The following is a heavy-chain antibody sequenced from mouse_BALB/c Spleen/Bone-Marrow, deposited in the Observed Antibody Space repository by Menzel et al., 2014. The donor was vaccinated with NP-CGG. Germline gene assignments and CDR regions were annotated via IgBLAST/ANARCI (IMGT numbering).Heavy chain of an antibody. V-gene: IGHV4-1*02. CDR1: GFDFSRYW. CDR3: ARLGYYGCYAY. D-gene: IGHD1-1*01. J-gene: IGHJ3*01. CDR2: INPDSSTI. Sequence: EVKLMESGGGLVQPGGSLKLSCAASGFDFSRYWMSWVRQAPGKGLEWIGEINPDSSTINYTPSLKDKFIISRDNAKNTLFLQMSKGRSEDTALYYCARLGYYGCYAYWGQGTLVPVSA.